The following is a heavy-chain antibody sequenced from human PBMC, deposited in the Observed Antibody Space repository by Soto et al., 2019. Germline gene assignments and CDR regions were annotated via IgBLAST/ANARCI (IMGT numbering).Heavy chain of an antibody. D-gene: IGHD3-16*02. CDR1: GGSFSGYY. J-gene: IGHJ4*02. V-gene: IGHV4-34*01. CDR3: ARGRVPRGYDYVWGSYRPYYFDY. Sequence: SETLSLTCAVYGGSFSGYYWSWIRQPPGKGLEWIGEINHSGSTNYNPSLKSRVTISVDTSKNQFSLKLGSVTAADTAVYYCARGRVPRGYDYVWGSYRPYYFDYWGQGTLVTVSS. CDR2: INHSGST.